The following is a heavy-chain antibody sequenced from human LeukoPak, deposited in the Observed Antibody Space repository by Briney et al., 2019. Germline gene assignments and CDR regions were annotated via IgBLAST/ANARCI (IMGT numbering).Heavy chain of an antibody. CDR2: ISYDGGNK. CDR3: ARSIAAAGKIDY. J-gene: IGHJ4*02. V-gene: IGHV3-30*04. D-gene: IGHD6-13*01. CDR1: GFTFSSYA. Sequence: GGSLRLSCAASGFTFSSYAMHWVRQAPGKGLEWVAAISYDGGNKYYADSVKGRFTISRDNSKNTLYLQMNSLRAEDTAVYYCARSIAAAGKIDYWGQGTLVTVSS.